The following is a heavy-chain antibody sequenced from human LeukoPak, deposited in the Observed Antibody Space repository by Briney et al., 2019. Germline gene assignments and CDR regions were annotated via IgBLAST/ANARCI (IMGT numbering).Heavy chain of an antibody. CDR1: GFTFSSYA. Sequence: GGSLRLSCAASGFTFSSYAMSWVRQAPGKGLEWVSAISGSGGSTYYADSVKGRFTISRDNAKNTLYLQMNSLRAEDTAVYYCASGYDYVWGSYRYALPFDYWGQGTLVTVSS. V-gene: IGHV3-23*01. D-gene: IGHD3-16*02. J-gene: IGHJ4*02. CDR3: ASGYDYVWGSYRYALPFDY. CDR2: ISGSGGST.